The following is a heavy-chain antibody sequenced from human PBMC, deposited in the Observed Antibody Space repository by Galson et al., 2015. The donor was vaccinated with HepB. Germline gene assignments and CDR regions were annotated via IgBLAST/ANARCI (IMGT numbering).Heavy chain of an antibody. V-gene: IGHV3-33*01. CDR3: TRDHVILEHAFDI. Sequence: SLRLSCAASGFTFSNFGMHWVRQAPGKGLEWVAVIWFDGSNKYYADSVKGRFTISRDNSKDTLYLQMNSLKAEDTAVYYCTRDHVILEHAFDIWGQGTMVTVSS. D-gene: IGHD1-1*01. CDR1: GFTFSNFG. J-gene: IGHJ3*02. CDR2: IWFDGSNK.